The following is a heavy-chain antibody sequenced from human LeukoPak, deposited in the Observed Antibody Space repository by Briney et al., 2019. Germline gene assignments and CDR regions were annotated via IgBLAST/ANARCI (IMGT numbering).Heavy chain of an antibody. Sequence: GGSLRLSCAVSGIALSNYGMTWVRQAPGKGLEWVAGISDSGGSTNYADSVKGRFTISRDNPKNTLYLQMNSLRAEDTAVYFCAKRGVVIRVILVGFHKEAYYFDSWGQGALVTVSS. CDR3: AKRGVVIRVILVGFHKEAYYFDS. D-gene: IGHD3-22*01. CDR2: ISDSGGST. J-gene: IGHJ4*02. V-gene: IGHV3-23*01. CDR1: GIALSNYG.